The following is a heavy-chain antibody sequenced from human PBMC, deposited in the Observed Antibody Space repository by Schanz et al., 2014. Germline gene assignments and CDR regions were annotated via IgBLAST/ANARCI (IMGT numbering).Heavy chain of an antibody. V-gene: IGHV3-74*01. CDR3: RRDTDYHFDF. D-gene: IGHD4-17*01. Sequence: EVQLVESGGGFVQPGGSLRLSCAASGFTFSDSWMHWVRQAPGKGLEWVSRTSNDGSFTTFADSVKGRFTISRDDAKNTLYLQMSSLRAEDSAVYYCRRDTDYHFDFWGQGTLVTVSS. CDR2: TSNDGSFT. CDR1: GFTFSDSW. J-gene: IGHJ4*02.